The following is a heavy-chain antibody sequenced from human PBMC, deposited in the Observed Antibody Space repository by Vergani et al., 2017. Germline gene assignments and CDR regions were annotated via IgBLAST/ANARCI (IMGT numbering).Heavy chain of an antibody. Sequence: EVQLLESGGGLVQPGGSLRLSCAASGFTFSSYGMSWVRQAPGKGLEWVSGISCSGVSAYYPDSVKGRFTISRDNSKNMLFLQMNNLRTEDTAIYYCAXQYFVSGNYLFDYWGQGTLVTVSS. V-gene: IGHV3-23*01. CDR1: GFTFSSYG. J-gene: IGHJ4*02. D-gene: IGHD3-9*01. CDR2: ISCSGVSA. CDR3: AXQYFVSGNYLFDY.